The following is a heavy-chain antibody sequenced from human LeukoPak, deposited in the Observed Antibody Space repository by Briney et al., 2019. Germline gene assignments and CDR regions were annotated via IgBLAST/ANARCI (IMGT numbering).Heavy chain of an antibody. CDR1: GFTFSNAW. J-gene: IGHJ4*02. D-gene: IGHD2-21*02. CDR3: TTDNTAYYFDY. V-gene: IGHV3-15*01. Sequence: PGGSLRLSCAASGFTFSNAWMSWVRQAPGKGLEWVGRIKGKTDGGTTDYAAPVKGRFTISRDDSKNTLYLQMNSLKTEDTAVYYCTTDNTAYYFDYWGQGTLVTVSS. CDR2: IKGKTDGGTT.